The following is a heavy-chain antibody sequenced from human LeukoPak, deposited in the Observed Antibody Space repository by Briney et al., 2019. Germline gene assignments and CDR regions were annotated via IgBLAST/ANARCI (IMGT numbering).Heavy chain of an antibody. CDR2: VGGRTVTS. J-gene: IGHJ6*02. Sequence: GGSLRLSCAVSGVTVDSKTMTWVRQAPGKGLEWVAGVGGRTVTSYYADSVKGRFIISRDTCQNSLYLQMNRLRAEDTATYFCAYCGGDCFSNFYYGMDAWGLGTTVTVSS. D-gene: IGHD2-21*02. V-gene: IGHV3-23*01. CDR1: GVTVDSKT. CDR3: AYCGGDCFSNFYYGMDA.